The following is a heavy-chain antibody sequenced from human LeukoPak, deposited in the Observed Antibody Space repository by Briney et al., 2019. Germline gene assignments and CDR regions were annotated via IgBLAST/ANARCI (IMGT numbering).Heavy chain of an antibody. CDR3: AKDSRILYYYDSSGSSYMDV. CDR2: ISGSGGST. Sequence: GGSLRLSCAASGFTFSSYAMSWVRQAPGKGLEWVSAISGSGGSTYYADSVKGRFTISRDNSKNTLYLQMNSLRAEDTAVYYCAKDSRILYYYDSSGSSYMDVWGKGTTVTISS. CDR1: GFTFSSYA. V-gene: IGHV3-23*01. J-gene: IGHJ6*03. D-gene: IGHD3-22*01.